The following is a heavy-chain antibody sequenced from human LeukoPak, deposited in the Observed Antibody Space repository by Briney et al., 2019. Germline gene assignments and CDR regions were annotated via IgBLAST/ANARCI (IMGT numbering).Heavy chain of an antibody. CDR1: GGSISINSYY. V-gene: IGHV4-39*07. CDR2: IYYTGTT. CDR3: SRGRAYFD. Sequence: SETLSLTCTVSGGSISINSYYWAWIRQPPGKGLEWIGSIYYTGTTYYNPSLKNRVTISVDTSKNQFSLRLSSVTAADTAVYYCSRGRAYFDWGQGTLVTVSS. D-gene: IGHD3-9*01. J-gene: IGHJ4*02.